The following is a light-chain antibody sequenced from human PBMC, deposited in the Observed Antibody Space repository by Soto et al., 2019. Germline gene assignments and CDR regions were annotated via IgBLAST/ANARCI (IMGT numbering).Light chain of an antibody. CDR2: GAS. V-gene: IGKV3-20*01. CDR3: QQYGSSLLYT. Sequence: EVVLTQSPATLSLSPGERATLSCRASENVRTFVDWYQQKPGQAPRLLIYGASNRATGIPARFSGSGSGTDFTLTINRLEPEDFAVYYCQQYGSSLLYTFGQGTLLEIK. CDR1: ENVRTF. J-gene: IGKJ2*01.